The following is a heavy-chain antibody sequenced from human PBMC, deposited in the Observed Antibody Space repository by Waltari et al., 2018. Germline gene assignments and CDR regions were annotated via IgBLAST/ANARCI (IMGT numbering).Heavy chain of an antibody. CDR3: ARGVRRQWLAWGDWDDAFDI. CDR2: IYTSGST. Sequence: QLQLQESGPGLVKPSETLSLTCTVSGGSISSSSYYWGWIRQPPGKGLEWIGYIYTSGSTNYNPSLKSRVTISVDTSKIQFSLKLSSVTAADTAVYYCARGVRRQWLAWGDWDDAFDIWGQGTMVTVSS. V-gene: IGHV4-61*05. CDR1: GGSISSSSYY. D-gene: IGHD6-19*01. J-gene: IGHJ3*02.